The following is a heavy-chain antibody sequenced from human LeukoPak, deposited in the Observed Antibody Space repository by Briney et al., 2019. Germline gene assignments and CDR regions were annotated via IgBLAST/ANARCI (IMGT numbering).Heavy chain of an antibody. J-gene: IGHJ5*02. CDR1: GFSFRDAW. D-gene: IGHD1-1*01. V-gene: IGHV3-15*01. Sequence: GGSLTLSCEASGFSFRDAWMSWVRQAPGNGLEWVGRIKSKSDGGIIDYAAPVKGRFTISRDDSKNTLSLQMNSLKIEDTAVYYCSIAWKAGRFNPWGQGTLVTVSS. CDR2: IKSKSDGGII. CDR3: SIAWKAGRFNP.